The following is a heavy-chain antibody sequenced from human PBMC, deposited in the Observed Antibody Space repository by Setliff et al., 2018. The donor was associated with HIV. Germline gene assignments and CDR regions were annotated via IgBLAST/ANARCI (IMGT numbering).Heavy chain of an antibody. V-gene: IGHV3-21*01. CDR2: IRGSGSFM. J-gene: IGHJ4*02. CDR3: ARDSRFSSDYGDFDY. D-gene: IGHD3-22*01. CDR1: GFTFSTYN. Sequence: GGSLRLSCAASGFTFSTYNMNWVRPAPGKGLEWVSSIRGSGSFMYYADSVKGRFTISRDNAKNSLYLQRDSLRAEDTAVYYCARDSRFSSDYGDFDYWGQGALVTVSS.